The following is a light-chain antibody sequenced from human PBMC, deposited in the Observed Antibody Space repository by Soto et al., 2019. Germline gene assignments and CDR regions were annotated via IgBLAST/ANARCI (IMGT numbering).Light chain of an antibody. CDR3: QQRSNWPRT. V-gene: IGKV3-11*01. Sequence: EIVLTQSPATLSLSPGERATLSCRASQSVSSSLAWYQQKPGQAPSLLIYDASDRATGIPARFRGSGSGTDFTLTISSLEPEDFAVYYCQQRSNWPRTFGQGTKLEIK. J-gene: IGKJ2*01. CDR2: DAS. CDR1: QSVSSS.